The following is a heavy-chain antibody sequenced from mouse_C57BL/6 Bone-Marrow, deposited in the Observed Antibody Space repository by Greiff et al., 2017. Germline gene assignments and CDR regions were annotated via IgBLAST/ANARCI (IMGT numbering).Heavy chain of an antibody. CDR2: MDPEDGET. D-gene: IGHD1-1*01. CDR1: GFNIKDYY. J-gene: IGHJ3*01. CDR3: ARYYGSSYGFAY. V-gene: IGHV14-2*01. Sequence: VQLQQSGAELVKPGASVKLSCTASGFNIKDYYMHWVKQRTEQGLVWIGRMDPEDGETKYAPKFQGKATITADTSSNTSYLQLSSLTSEDTAVYYCARYYGSSYGFAYWGQGTLVTVSA.